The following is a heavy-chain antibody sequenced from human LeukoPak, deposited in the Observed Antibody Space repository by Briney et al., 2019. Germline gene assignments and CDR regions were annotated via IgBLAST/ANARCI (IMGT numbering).Heavy chain of an antibody. J-gene: IGHJ6*02. CDR2: ISISGGNT. D-gene: IGHD5-18*01. CDR3: ARDRSGYTYGYRHYYYGMDV. CDR1: GLTLRNFA. V-gene: IGHV3-23*01. Sequence: GGSLRLSCAASGLTLRNFAMTWVRQAPGKGLEWVSSISISGGNTYYADSVKGRFTISRDNSKNTLDVQMNSLRGEDTAVYYCARDRSGYTYGYRHYYYGMDVWGQGTTVTVSS.